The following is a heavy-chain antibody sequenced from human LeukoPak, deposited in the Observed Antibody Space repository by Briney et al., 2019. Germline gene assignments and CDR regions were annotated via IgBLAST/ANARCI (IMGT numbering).Heavy chain of an antibody. Sequence: PGGSLRLSRAASGFTFSNAWMSWVRQAPGKGLEWVGRIKSKTDGGTTDYAAPVKGRFTISRDDSKNTLYLQMNSLKTEDTAVYYCTTDQSDGQLWLNYWGQGTLVTVSS. J-gene: IGHJ4*02. CDR1: GFTFSNAW. V-gene: IGHV3-15*01. CDR3: TTDQSDGQLWLNY. CDR2: IKSKTDGGTT. D-gene: IGHD5-18*01.